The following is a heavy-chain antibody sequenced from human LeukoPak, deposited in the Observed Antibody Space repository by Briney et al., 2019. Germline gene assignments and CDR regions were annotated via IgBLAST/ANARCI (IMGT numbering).Heavy chain of an antibody. Sequence: PGGSLRLSCAASGFTFSSHSMNWVRQAPGKGLEWVSYISSSSGTIYYADSVKGRFTSSRDNAKNSLYLQMNSLRAEDTAVYYCARKTGWYADYWGQGTLVTVSS. CDR1: GFTFSSHS. J-gene: IGHJ4*02. CDR2: ISSSSGTI. D-gene: IGHD6-19*01. V-gene: IGHV3-48*01. CDR3: ARKTGWYADY.